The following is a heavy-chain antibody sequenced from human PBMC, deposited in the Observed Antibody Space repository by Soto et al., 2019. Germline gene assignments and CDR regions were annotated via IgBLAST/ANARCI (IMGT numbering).Heavy chain of an antibody. CDR3: AKTGINNAFDI. J-gene: IGHJ3*02. CDR2: TYYRSKWSN. CDR1: GDRVSSNSAA. Sequence: KQSPTLSLTCAISGDRVSSNSAAWHWIRQSPSRGLEWLGRTYYRSKWSNDYAVSVKSRVSINADTSKNQFSLQLNSVTPEDTAVYYCAKTGINNAFDIWGQGTLVTVSS. V-gene: IGHV6-1*01.